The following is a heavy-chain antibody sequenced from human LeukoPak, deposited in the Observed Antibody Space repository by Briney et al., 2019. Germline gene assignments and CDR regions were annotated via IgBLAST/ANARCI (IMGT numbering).Heavy chain of an antibody. CDR2: IYHSGST. CDR1: GASISSSF. CDR3: ARGEGP. V-gene: IGHV4-30-2*01. J-gene: IGHJ5*02. Sequence: SETLSLTCTVSGASISSSFWNWIRQPPGRGLEWIGHIYHSGSTSYNPSLKSRVTISVDRSKNQFSLKLTSVTAADTGVYYCARGEGPWGLGTLVTVSS.